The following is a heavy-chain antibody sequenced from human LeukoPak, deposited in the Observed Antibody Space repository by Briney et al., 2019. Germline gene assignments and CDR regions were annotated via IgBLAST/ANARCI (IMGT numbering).Heavy chain of an antibody. V-gene: IGHV1-69*04. CDR3: ARCSGGSCYSNGGSAFDI. CDR2: IIPTLGIA. D-gene: IGHD2-15*01. CDR1: GGTFSSYA. J-gene: IGHJ3*02. Sequence: SVKVSCKASGGTFSSYAISWVRQAPGQGLEWMGRIIPTLGIANYAQKFQGRVTITADKSTSTAYMELSSLKSEDTAVYYCARCSGGSCYSNGGSAFDIWGQGTMVTVSS.